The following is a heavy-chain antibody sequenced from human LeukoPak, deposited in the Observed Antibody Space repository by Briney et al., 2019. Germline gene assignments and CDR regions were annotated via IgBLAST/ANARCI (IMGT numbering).Heavy chain of an antibody. D-gene: IGHD5-18*01. CDR3: EKDLRYGRDFDY. CDR2: IRYDGTNK. CDR1: GFTFSNYG. V-gene: IGHV3-30*02. Sequence: PGGSLRLSCAASGFTFSNYGMHWVRQAPGKGLEWVALIRYDGTNKYYADSVKGRFTISRDNSKNTLYLQMNSLRAEDTAVYYCEKDLRYGRDFDYWGQGTLVTVSS. J-gene: IGHJ4*02.